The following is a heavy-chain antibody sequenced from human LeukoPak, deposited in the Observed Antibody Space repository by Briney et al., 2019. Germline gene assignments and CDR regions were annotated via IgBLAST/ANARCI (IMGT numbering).Heavy chain of an antibody. Sequence: LETLSLTCTVSGGSISSSSYYWGWIRQPPGKGLEWIGSIYYSGSTYYNPSLKSRVTISVDTSKNQFSLKLSSVTAADTAVYYCARLHMAAAGKGDPKHNWFDPWGQGTLVTVSS. D-gene: IGHD6-13*01. V-gene: IGHV4-39*01. J-gene: IGHJ5*02. CDR3: ARLHMAAAGKGDPKHNWFDP. CDR1: GGSISSSSYY. CDR2: IYYSGST.